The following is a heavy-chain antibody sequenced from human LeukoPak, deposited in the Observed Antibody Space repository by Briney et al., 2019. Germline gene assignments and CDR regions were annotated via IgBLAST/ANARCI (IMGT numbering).Heavy chain of an antibody. D-gene: IGHD6-13*01. V-gene: IGHV4-59*08. CDR2: IYYTGST. J-gene: IGHJ5*02. CDR1: GGSISTYY. Sequence: PSETLSLTCTVSGGSISTYYWSWIRQPPGKGLEWIGCIYYTGSTSYNPSLKSRVTMSLDASKNQFSLKLSSVTAADTAVYYCARAYSSSWYFNWFDPWGQGTLVTVSS. CDR3: ARAYSSSWYFNWFDP.